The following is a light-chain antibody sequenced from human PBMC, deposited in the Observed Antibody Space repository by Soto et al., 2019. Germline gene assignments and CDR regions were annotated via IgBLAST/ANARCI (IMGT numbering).Light chain of an antibody. J-gene: IGLJ1*01. CDR1: SSDVGTYNY. V-gene: IGLV2-14*01. CDR2: DVS. CDR3: SSYTNSNTYV. Sequence: QSALTQPASVSGSPGQSITISCTGTSSDVGTYNYVSWYQQHPGKAPKLMIYDVSNRPSGVSNRFSGSKSDNTASLTISRLQAEDEADYYCSSYTNSNTYVFGTGTKVTVL.